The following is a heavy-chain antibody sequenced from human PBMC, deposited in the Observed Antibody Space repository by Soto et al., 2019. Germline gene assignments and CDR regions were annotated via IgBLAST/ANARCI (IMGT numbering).Heavy chain of an antibody. CDR3: AREGYDSSGYYYNYFDY. D-gene: IGHD3-22*01. Sequence: GASVKVSFKASGYTFTSYYMHWVRQAPGQGLEWMGIINPSGGSTSYAQKFQGRVTMTRDTSTSTVYMELSSLRSEDTAVYYCAREGYDSSGYYYNYFDYWGQGTLVTVSS. CDR1: GYTFTSYY. J-gene: IGHJ4*02. CDR2: INPSGGST. V-gene: IGHV1-46*01.